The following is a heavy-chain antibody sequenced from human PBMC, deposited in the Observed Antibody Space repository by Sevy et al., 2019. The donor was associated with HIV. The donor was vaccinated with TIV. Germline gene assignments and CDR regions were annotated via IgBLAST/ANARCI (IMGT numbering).Heavy chain of an antibody. V-gene: IGHV1-2*06. CDR1: GYTFTGYY. CDR3: ARSRIAARHIIDY. J-gene: IGHJ4*02. Sequence: ASVNSCKASGYTFTGYYMHWVRQAPGQGLEWMGRINPNSGGTNYAQKFQGRVTMTRDTSISTAYMELSRLRSDDTAVYYCARSRIAARHIIDYWGQGTLVTVSS. D-gene: IGHD6-6*01. CDR2: INPNSGGT.